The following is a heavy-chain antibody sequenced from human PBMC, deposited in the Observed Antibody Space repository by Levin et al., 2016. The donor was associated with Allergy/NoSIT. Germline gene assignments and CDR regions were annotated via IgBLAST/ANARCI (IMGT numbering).Heavy chain of an antibody. J-gene: IGHJ6*02. D-gene: IGHD2-15*01. CDR2: INPNSGGT. V-gene: IGHV1-2*04. Sequence: WVRQAPGQGLEWMGWINPNSGGTNYAQKFQGWVTMTRDTSISTAYMELSRLRSDDTAVYYCARGYCSGGSCLPLYGMDVWGQGTTVTVSS. CDR3: ARGYCSGGSCLPLYGMDV.